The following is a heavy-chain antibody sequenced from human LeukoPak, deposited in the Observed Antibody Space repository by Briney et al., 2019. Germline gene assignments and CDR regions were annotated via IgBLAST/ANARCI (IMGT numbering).Heavy chain of an antibody. V-gene: IGHV3-7*01. CDR2: INQEGRDK. Sequence: AGGSLRLSCAASGFTFSRYWMSWVRQAPGKGLEWVANINQEGRDKYYVDPVKGRFTISRDNGKNSLYLQMNSLRADDTAVYYCARHTVATSLWGQGALVTVSS. D-gene: IGHD4-23*01. CDR1: GFTFSRYW. CDR3: ARHTVATSL. J-gene: IGHJ4*02.